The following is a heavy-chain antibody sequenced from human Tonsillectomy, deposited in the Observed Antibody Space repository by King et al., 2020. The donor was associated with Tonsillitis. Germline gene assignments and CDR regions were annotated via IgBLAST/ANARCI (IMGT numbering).Heavy chain of an antibody. CDR3: SRASSGELLDFDFDS. CDR2: IRSKAYAGTT. D-gene: IGHD3-10*01. Sequence: VQLVESGGGLVQPGRSLRLSCTASGFTFGDYAMSWFRQAPGKGLECVGFIRSKAYAGTTEYAASVKGRFTISRDDSKSIAYLQMNSLKTEDTAVYYCSRASSGELLDFDFDSWGQGTLVTVSS. V-gene: IGHV3-49*03. J-gene: IGHJ4*02. CDR1: GFTFGDYA.